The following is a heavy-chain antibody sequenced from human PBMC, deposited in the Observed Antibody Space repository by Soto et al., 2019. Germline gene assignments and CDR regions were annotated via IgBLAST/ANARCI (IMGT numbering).Heavy chain of an antibody. J-gene: IGHJ4*02. CDR1: GFTFSSYC. V-gene: IGHV3-33*01. Sequence: QVQLVESGGGVVQPGRSLRLSCAASGFTFSSYCMHWVRQAPGKGLEWVAVIWYDGSNKYYADSVKGRFTISRDNSKNTRYLQMNSLRAEDTAVYYCAREVVVTATFDYWGQGTLVTVSS. CDR3: AREVVVTATFDY. CDR2: IWYDGSNK. D-gene: IGHD2-21*02.